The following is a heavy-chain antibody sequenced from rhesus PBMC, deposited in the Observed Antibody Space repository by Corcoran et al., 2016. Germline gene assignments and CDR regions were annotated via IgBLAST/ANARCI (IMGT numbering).Heavy chain of an antibody. Sequence: QVTLKESGPALVKPTQTLTLTCTFSGFSISTSGTGVGWIRQPPGKALEWLASIYWNDSKYYSTSLKSRLTISRVTSKNQVVLTMTNMDPVDTATYYCARALRGYSGYSSGTFGYWGQGVLVTVSS. J-gene: IGHJ4*01. CDR2: IYWNDSK. CDR3: ARALRGYSGYSSGTFGY. V-gene: IGHV2-95*01. D-gene: IGHD5-30*01. CDR1: GFSISTSGTG.